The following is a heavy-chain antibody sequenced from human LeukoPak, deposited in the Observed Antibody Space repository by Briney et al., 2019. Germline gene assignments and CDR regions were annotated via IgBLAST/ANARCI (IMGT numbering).Heavy chain of an antibody. CDR3: ASARAGYFDWLLNY. Sequence: GASVKVSCKASGYTFTSYGISWVRQAPGQGLEWMGWISAYNGNTNYAQKLQGRVTMTTDTSTSTAYMELRSLRSDDTAVYSCASARAGYFDWLLNYWGQGTLVTVSS. V-gene: IGHV1-18*01. J-gene: IGHJ4*02. CDR2: ISAYNGNT. CDR1: GYTFTSYG. D-gene: IGHD3-9*01.